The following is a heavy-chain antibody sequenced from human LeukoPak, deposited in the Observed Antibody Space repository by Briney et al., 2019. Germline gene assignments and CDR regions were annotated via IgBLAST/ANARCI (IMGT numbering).Heavy chain of an antibody. CDR1: GGSISSYY. V-gene: IGHV4-59*08. Sequence: SETLSLTCTVSGGSISSYYWSWIRQPPGKGLEWIGYIYYSGSTNYNPSLKSRVTISVDTSKNQFSLKLSSVTAADTAVYYCARGNLGRTWFDPWGQGTLVTVSS. J-gene: IGHJ5*02. D-gene: IGHD2/OR15-2a*01. CDR3: ARGNLGRTWFDP. CDR2: IYYSGST.